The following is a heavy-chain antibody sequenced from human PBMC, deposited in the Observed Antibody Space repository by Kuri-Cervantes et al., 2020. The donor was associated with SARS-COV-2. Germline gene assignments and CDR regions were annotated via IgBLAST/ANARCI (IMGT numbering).Heavy chain of an antibody. J-gene: IGHJ3*01. Sequence: ASVKVSCKGSGYSFTGYWIAWVRQMPGKGLECMGIIYPGDSDTRYSPSFQGQVTISADKSINTAYLQWSSLKASDTAMYYCARTRGSYYTDAFDLWGQGTMVTVSS. CDR3: ARTRGSYYTDAFDL. CDR1: GYSFTGYW. D-gene: IGHD1-26*01. V-gene: IGHV5-51*01. CDR2: IYPGDSDT.